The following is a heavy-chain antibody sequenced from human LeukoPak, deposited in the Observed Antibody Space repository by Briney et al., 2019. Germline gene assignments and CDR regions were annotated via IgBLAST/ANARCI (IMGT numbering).Heavy chain of an antibody. CDR3: ARGLPYDFWSGYFLLHYYGMDV. D-gene: IGHD3-3*01. V-gene: IGHV4-34*01. Sequence: PSETLSLTCAVYGGSFSGYYWSWIRQPPGKGLEWIGEINHSGSTNYNPSLKSRVTISVDTSKNQFSLKLSSVTAADTAVYYCARGLPYDFWSGYFLLHYYGMDVWGQGTTVTVSS. J-gene: IGHJ6*02. CDR2: INHSGST. CDR1: GGSFSGYY.